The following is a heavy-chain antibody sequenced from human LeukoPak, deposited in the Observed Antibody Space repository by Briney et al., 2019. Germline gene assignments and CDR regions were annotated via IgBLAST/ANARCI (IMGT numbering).Heavy chain of an antibody. Sequence: SETLSLTCTVSGGSICGFYWNWIRQPPGKGLEWIGYVYYSGNTNYNPSLESRVTISLDTSKNQFSLKLRSVTAADTAVYYCARDTRDAFDIWGQGTMVTVSS. J-gene: IGHJ3*02. CDR2: VYYSGNT. V-gene: IGHV4-59*01. CDR1: GGSICGFY. CDR3: ARDTRDAFDI.